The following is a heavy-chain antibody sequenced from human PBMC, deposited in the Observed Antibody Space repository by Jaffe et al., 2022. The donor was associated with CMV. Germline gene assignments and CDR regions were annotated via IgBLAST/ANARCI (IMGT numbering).Heavy chain of an antibody. CDR2: IKSKTDGGTT. CDR1: GFTFSNAW. V-gene: IGHV3-15*01. J-gene: IGHJ3*02. Sequence: EVQLVESGGGLVKPGGSLRLSCAASGFTFSNAWMSWVRQAPGKGLEWVGRIKSKTDGGTTDYAAPVKGRFTISRDDSKNTLYLQMNSLKTEDTAVYYCTTEVVATILDAFDIWGQGTMVTVSS. D-gene: IGHD5-12*01. CDR3: TTEVVATILDAFDI.